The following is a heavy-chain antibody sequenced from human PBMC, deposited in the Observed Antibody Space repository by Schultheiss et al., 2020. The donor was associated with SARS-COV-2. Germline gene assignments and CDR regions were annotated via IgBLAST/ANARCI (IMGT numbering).Heavy chain of an antibody. CDR2: IYTSGST. CDR1: GGSISSYY. J-gene: IGHJ3*02. D-gene: IGHD4-23*01. CDR3: ARGGNSGDAFDI. V-gene: IGHV4-4*07. Sequence: SETLSLTCTVSGGSISSYYWSWIRQPAGKGLEWIGRIYTSGSTNYNPSLKSRVTISVDTSKNQFSLKLSSVTAADTAVYYCARGGNSGDAFDIWGQGTMVTVSS.